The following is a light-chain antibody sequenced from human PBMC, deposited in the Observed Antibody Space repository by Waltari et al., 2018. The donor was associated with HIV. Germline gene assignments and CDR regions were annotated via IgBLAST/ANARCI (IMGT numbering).Light chain of an antibody. CDR3: SSYTSSSTPYV. CDR2: DVS. J-gene: IGLJ1*01. CDR1: SSDVGGYNY. V-gene: IGLV2-14*03. Sequence: QSALTQPASVSGSPRQSITISCTGTSSDVGGYNYVSWYQQHPGKAPKLMIYDVSNRPAGLSDRFSGSKSGNTASLTISGLQAEDEADYYGSSYTSSSTPYVFGTGTKVTVL.